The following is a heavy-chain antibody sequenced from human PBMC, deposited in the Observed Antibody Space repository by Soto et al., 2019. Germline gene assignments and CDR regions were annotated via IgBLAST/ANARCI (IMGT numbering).Heavy chain of an antibody. CDR2: TYYRSRWYS. D-gene: IGHD2-15*01. J-gene: IGHJ6*02. Sequence: SQTLSLPCVISGDSVSSRRVARNWVRQSPSRGLEWLGRTYYRSRWYSDFAVSVRGRIVINADTSKNQFSLQLNSVTPEDTAVYFCARSEEDSDYYYYGLDVWGQGTTVTVSS. V-gene: IGHV6-1*01. CDR1: GDSVSSRRVA. CDR3: ARSEEDSDYYYYGLDV.